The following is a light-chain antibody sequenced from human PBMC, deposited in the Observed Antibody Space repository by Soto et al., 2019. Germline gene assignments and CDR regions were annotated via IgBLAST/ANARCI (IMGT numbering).Light chain of an antibody. CDR3: QQSSSTPQT. J-gene: IGKJ4*01. Sequence: DIQMTQSPSSLSASVGDRVTITCRASQSINSYLNWYQHKPGKAPKVLIYAASSLQSGVPSRFSGSGSGTDFTLAISSLQPEDFATYYCQQSSSTPQTFGGGTKVDIK. CDR2: AAS. CDR1: QSINSY. V-gene: IGKV1-39*01.